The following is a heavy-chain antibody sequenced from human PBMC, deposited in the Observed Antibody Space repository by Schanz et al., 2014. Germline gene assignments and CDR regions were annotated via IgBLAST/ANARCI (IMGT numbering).Heavy chain of an antibody. CDR1: GFTVSSDH. J-gene: IGHJ4*02. Sequence: VQLVESGGGFVQPGGSLGLSCVVSGFTVSSDHMSWVRQAPGKGLEWVAVIWYDENNKYYADSVKGRFTMSRDNSRNTLYLQMNSLRTEDTAVYYCASPSGYSDYGTYFDFWGQGTLXTVSS. D-gene: IGHD5-12*01. CDR2: IWYDENNK. CDR3: ASPSGYSDYGTYFDF. V-gene: IGHV3-33*01.